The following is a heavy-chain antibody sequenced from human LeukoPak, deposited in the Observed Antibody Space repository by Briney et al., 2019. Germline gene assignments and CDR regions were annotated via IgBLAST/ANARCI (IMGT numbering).Heavy chain of an antibody. D-gene: IGHD3-22*01. CDR3: AKPVSLITMIVYVYNDAFDI. J-gene: IGHJ3*02. CDR2: ISGGDGGST. CDR1: GFTFRSYA. V-gene: IGHV3-23*01. Sequence: GSLRLSCVASGFTFRSYAMTWVRQAPEEALEWVSSISGGDGGSTYYIDSVKGRFTISRDSSKNTVYLQLCSLRVEDTAIYYCAKPVSLITMIVYVYNDAFDIWGQGTMVTVSS.